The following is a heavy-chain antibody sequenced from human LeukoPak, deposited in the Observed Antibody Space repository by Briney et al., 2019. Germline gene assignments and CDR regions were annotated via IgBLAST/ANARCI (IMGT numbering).Heavy chain of an antibody. D-gene: IGHD2-2*01. CDR2: ISGSGGST. CDR1: GFTFSSYA. V-gene: IGHV3-23*01. J-gene: IGHJ4*02. CDR3: AKRYWGHQLLPTPFDY. Sequence: GGSLRLSCAASGFTFSSYAMSWVRQAPGKGPEWVSAISGSGGSTYYADSVKGRFTISRDNSKNTLYLQMNSLRAEDTAVYYCAKRYWGHQLLPTPFDYWGQGTLVTVSS.